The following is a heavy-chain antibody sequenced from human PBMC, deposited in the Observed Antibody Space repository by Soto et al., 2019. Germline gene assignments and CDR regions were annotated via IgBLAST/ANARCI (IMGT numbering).Heavy chain of an antibody. CDR1: GFXFSXYA. V-gene: IGHV3-30*18. D-gene: IGHD1-1*01. J-gene: IGHJ6*02. CDR3: AKDARSTHSYYYGMDV. CDR2: ISYDGSNI. Sequence: GGSXXXXCAASGFXFSXYAXXXXXQAPGXCLEWVTVISYDGSNIYYADSVKGRFTISRYNSNYTLYLQMNSLRAEDTALYYCAKDARSTHSYYYGMDVWGQGTTVTVSS.